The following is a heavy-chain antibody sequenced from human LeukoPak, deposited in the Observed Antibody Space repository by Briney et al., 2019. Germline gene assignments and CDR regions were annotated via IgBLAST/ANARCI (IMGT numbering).Heavy chain of an antibody. D-gene: IGHD3-9*01. CDR3: ARVPRRYFDYPEAY. CDR2: ISYDGSNK. CDR1: AFTFSSYA. V-gene: IGHV3-30-3*01. J-gene: IGHJ4*02. Sequence: GRSLTLSCAVSAFTFSSYAMHWVRQAPGNGLEWVAVISYDGSNKYYADSVKGRFTISRDNSKNTLYLQIDSLRAEDTAVNYCARVPRRYFDYPEAYWGQGTLVTVSS.